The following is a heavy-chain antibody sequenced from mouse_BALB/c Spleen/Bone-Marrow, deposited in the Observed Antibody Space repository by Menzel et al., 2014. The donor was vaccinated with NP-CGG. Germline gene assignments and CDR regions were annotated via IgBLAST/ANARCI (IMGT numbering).Heavy chain of an antibody. CDR3: ARRAVRYFDY. CDR2: INPSTGYT. V-gene: IGHV1-7*01. D-gene: IGHD2-13*01. J-gene: IGHJ2*01. CDR1: GYTFTSYW. Sequence: LVESGAELAKPGASVKMSCKASGYTFTSYWMHWVKQRPGQGLEWIGYINPSTGYTEYNQKFKDKATLTADKSSSTAYMQLSGLTSEDSAVYYCARRAVRYFDYWGQGTTLTVSS.